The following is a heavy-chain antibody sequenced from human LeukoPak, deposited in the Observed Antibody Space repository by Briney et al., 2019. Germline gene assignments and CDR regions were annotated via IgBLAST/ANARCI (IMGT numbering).Heavy chain of an antibody. V-gene: IGHV5-51*01. Sequence: GESLKISCKGSGYSFTNYWIGWVRQMPGKGLEWMGIIYPGDSDTRYSPSFQGQVNISADKSISTAYLQWSSLRASDTAMYYCATRYSSSWYEAFDYWGQGTLVTVSS. CDR1: GYSFTNYW. CDR2: IYPGDSDT. J-gene: IGHJ4*02. CDR3: ATRYSSSWYEAFDY. D-gene: IGHD6-13*01.